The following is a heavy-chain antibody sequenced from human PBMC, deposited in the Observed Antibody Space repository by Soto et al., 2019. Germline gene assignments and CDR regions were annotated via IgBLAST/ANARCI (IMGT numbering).Heavy chain of an antibody. V-gene: IGHV3-15*01. CDR2: IKRTMDGETI. CDR1: GFTFAHVW. J-gene: IGHJ3*02. Sequence: EVHLVESGGDSVEPGGYLRLSCVASGFTFAHVWMTWVRQAPGKGLEWVGRIKRTMDGETIDYAAPVKGRFTISRDDSINTLYLQMHSLKSDDTAVYYCAADRYCASNTCPWASDIWGQWTMVSVSA. D-gene: IGHD2-15*01. CDR3: AADRYCASNTCPWASDI.